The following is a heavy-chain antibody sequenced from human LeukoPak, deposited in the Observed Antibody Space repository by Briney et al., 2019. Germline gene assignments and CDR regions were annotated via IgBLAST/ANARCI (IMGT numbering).Heavy chain of an antibody. J-gene: IGHJ4*02. Sequence: PGGSLRLSCAASGFTFSSYAMHWVRQAPGKGLEWVAVISYDGSNKYYADSVKGRFTISRDNSKNTLYLQMNSLRAEDTAVYHCARGGEWELPIDYWGQGTLVTVSS. CDR2: ISYDGSNK. V-gene: IGHV3-30*04. CDR3: ARGGEWELPIDY. D-gene: IGHD1-26*01. CDR1: GFTFSSYA.